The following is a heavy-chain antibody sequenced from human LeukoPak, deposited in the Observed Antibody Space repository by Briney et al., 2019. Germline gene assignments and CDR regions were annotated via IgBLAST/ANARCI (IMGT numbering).Heavy chain of an antibody. Sequence: GGSLRLSCAASGFIFSDYSMNWVRQAPGKGLEWISYVGIDSGNTKYADSVKGRFTISGDNAKKPLYLQMNSLRVEDTAVYYCARDYRFAFDNWGQGTLVTVSS. J-gene: IGHJ4*02. CDR1: GFIFSDYS. CDR2: VGIDSGNT. CDR3: ARDYRFAFDN. V-gene: IGHV3-21*05.